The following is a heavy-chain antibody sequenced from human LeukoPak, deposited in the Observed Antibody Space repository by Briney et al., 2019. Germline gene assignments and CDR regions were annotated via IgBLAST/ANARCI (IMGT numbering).Heavy chain of an antibody. Sequence: SQTLSLTCAVSGGSISSGGYSWSWIRQPPGKGLEWIGYIYHSGSTYYNPSLKSRVTISVDTSKNQFSLKLSSVTAADTAVYYCARAPSTIAARLESYYFDYWGQGTLVTVSS. CDR2: IYHSGST. D-gene: IGHD6-6*01. CDR1: GGSISSGGYS. J-gene: IGHJ4*02. V-gene: IGHV4-30-2*01. CDR3: ARAPSTIAARLESYYFDY.